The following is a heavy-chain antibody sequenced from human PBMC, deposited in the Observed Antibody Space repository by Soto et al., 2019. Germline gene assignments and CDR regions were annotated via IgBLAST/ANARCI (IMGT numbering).Heavy chain of an antibody. CDR1: GFNFRSYW. Sequence: PGGSLRLSCVGAGFNFRSYWMSWVRQAPGKGLEWVANIKEEGGEKYYVDSVKGRFTISRDNAKNSLYLQMNSLRVEDTAVYYCAREHYREYYYGLDLWGQGTMVTVSS. V-gene: IGHV3-7*03. CDR3: AREHYREYYYGLDL. J-gene: IGHJ6*02. D-gene: IGHD1-26*01. CDR2: IKEEGGEK.